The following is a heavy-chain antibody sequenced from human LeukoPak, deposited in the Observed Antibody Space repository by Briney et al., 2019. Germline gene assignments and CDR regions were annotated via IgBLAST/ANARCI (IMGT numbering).Heavy chain of an antibody. D-gene: IGHD2-2*01. CDR3: ARDCSSTSCYYDAFDI. J-gene: IGHJ3*02. Sequence: SETLSLTCTVSGGSISNYYWSWIRQPPGKGLEWIGYISYSGSTNYNPSLKSRVTISVDTSKNQFSLKLRSVTAADTAVYYCARDCSSTSCYYDAFDIWGQGTMVTVSS. CDR2: ISYSGST. V-gene: IGHV4-59*01. CDR1: GGSISNYY.